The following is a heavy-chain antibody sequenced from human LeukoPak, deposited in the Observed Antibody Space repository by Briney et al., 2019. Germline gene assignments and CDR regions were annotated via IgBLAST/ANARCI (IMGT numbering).Heavy chain of an antibody. CDR3: AREVGGALDY. CDR1: GFTFRTSA. J-gene: IGHJ4*02. CDR2: ISSRSDYI. D-gene: IGHD2-21*01. V-gene: IGHV3-21*01. Sequence: GGSLRLSCAASGFTFRTSAVNWVRQAPGKGLEFVSSISSRSDYIYYADSVKGRFTISRDNAKNSLYLQMSSLRAEDTAVYYCAREVGGALDYWGQGTLVTVSS.